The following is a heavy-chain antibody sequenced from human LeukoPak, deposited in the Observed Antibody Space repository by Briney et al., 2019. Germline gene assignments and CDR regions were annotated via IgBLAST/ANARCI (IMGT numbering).Heavy chain of an antibody. CDR3: ARDGGGGSYFSSRAFDI. D-gene: IGHD1-26*01. CDR2: IYYSGST. J-gene: IGHJ3*02. V-gene: IGHV4-31*03. CDR1: GGSISSGGYY. Sequence: PSQTLSLTCTVSGGSISSGGYYWSWIRQHPGKGLEWIGYIYYSGSTYYNPSLKSRVTISVDTSKNQFSLKLSSVTAADTAVYYCARDGGGGSYFSSRAFDIRGQGTMVTVSS.